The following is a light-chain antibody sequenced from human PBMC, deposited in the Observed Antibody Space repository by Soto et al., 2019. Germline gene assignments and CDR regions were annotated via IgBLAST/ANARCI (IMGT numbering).Light chain of an antibody. CDR1: SSNIGAGYE. Sequence: QSVLTQPPSVSEAPGQRVTISCTGSSSNIGAGYEAHWYQQVPGTAPKLLIYENNNRPSGVPDRFSGSKSGTSASLAITGIKDDDEAKYYCRSYDSSLSGYVFGTGTKVTVL. CDR2: ENN. J-gene: IGLJ1*01. CDR3: RSYDSSLSGYV. V-gene: IGLV1-40*01.